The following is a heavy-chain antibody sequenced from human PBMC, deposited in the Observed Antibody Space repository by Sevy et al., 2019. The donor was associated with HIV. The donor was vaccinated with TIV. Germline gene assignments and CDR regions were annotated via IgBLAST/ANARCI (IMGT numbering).Heavy chain of an antibody. Sequence: SETLSLTCTVSGGSISNYYWNWIRQPPGKGLEWIGYIYYSGGTNYNPSLRSRVTMSADTSKNQFSLKLSFVTAADTAMYYCARGNSGSYGWFYPWGQGTLVTVSS. CDR3: ARGNSGSYGWFYP. D-gene: IGHD1-26*01. J-gene: IGHJ5*02. V-gene: IGHV4-59*01. CDR2: IYYSGGT. CDR1: GGSISNYY.